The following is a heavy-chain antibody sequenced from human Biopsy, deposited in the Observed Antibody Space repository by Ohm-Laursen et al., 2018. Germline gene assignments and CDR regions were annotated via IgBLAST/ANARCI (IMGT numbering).Heavy chain of an antibody. CDR1: GVTLRGYG. Sequence: GSLRLSCAASGVTLRGYGMNWVRQAPGKGLEWVSSISASSSYIYYADSVKGRFTVSRDNTKNTLYLQMNSLRAADTAIYFCATELLPPGVGGPWHDSWGQGTPVTVSS. V-gene: IGHV3-21*06. J-gene: IGHJ5*01. D-gene: IGHD3-10*01. CDR2: ISASSSYI. CDR3: ATELLPPGVGGPWHDS.